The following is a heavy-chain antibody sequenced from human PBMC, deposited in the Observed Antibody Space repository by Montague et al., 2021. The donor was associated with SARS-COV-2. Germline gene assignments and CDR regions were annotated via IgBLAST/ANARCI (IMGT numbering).Heavy chain of an antibody. V-gene: IGHV4-39*01. CDR3: ARTEMKYSSIWFMWGNWFDP. CDR1: GGSISSSSYY. CDR2: IYYSGSI. D-gene: IGHD6-13*01. J-gene: IGHJ5*02. Sequence: SETLSLTCTVSGGSISSSSYYWGWIRQPPGKGLEWIGCIYYSGSIFYNPSLKSRVTISVDTSKNQFSLKLSAVTAADTAVYYCARTEMKYSSIWFMWGNWFDPWGQGTLVTVCS.